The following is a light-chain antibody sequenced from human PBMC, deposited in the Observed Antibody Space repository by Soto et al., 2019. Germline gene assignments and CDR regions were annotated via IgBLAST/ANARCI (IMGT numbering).Light chain of an antibody. CDR1: QDINKF. J-gene: IGKJ2*01. Sequence: QLTQSPSSLSASVGDRVTITCRASQDINKFLAWFQLKPGKAPNLLIFSASTLQSAVPSRFSGGGSGTDFTLTISSLQPEDFATYYCQQLKTYPYTFGQGTKLEIK. CDR3: QQLKTYPYT. V-gene: IGKV1-9*01. CDR2: SAS.